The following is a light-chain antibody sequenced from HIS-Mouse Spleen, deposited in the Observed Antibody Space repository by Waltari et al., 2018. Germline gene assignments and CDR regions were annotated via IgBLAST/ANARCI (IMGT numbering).Light chain of an antibody. J-gene: IGLJ2*01. CDR1: ALPTKY. CDR2: EDS. V-gene: IGLV3-10*01. Sequence: SYEPPQPPSVSVSPGQTARITCPGDALPTKYSSWYQQKSGQAPVMVIYEDSKRPSGIPERFSCSSSGTMATLTISGAQVEDEADYYCYSTDSSGNHRVFGGGTKLTVL. CDR3: YSTDSSGNHRV.